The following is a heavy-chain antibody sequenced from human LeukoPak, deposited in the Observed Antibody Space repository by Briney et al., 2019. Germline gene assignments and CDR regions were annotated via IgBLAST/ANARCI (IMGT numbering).Heavy chain of an antibody. J-gene: IGHJ4*02. D-gene: IGHD4-17*01. CDR3: AGARHGDYRWDY. V-gene: IGHV5-51*01. CDR2: IHSADSNT. CDR1: GYSFTNYW. Sequence: GESLKISCQDSGYSFTNYWIGWVRQMPGKGLEWMGIIHSADSNTKYSPSFQGQVTISADKSISTAYLQWSGLKASDAAMYYCAGARHGDYRWDYWGQGTLVTVSS.